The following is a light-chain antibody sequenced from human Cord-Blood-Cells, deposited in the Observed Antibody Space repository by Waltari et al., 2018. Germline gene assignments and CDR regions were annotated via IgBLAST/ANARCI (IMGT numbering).Light chain of an antibody. V-gene: IGKV2-28*01. J-gene: IGKJ4*01. Sequence: DIVITQSPLSLPVTPGEPASISCRSSQSLLHSNGYNYLDWYLQKPGQSPQPLIYLGSNRASGVPDRFSGSGSGTDFTLKISRVEAEDVGVYYCMQALQTLQTTLTFGGGTKVEIK. CDR2: LGS. CDR1: QSLLHSNGYNY. CDR3: MQALQTLQTTLT.